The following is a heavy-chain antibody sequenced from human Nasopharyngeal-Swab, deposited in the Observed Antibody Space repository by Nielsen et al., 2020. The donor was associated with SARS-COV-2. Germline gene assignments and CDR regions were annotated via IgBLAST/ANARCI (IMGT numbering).Heavy chain of an antibody. CDR2: ISGSGGST. CDR1: GFTFSDWN. CDR3: ARYDDYYDSSGYAY. J-gene: IGHJ4*02. Sequence: GESLKISCAASGFTFSDWNFNWVRQAPGKGLEWVSVISGSGGSTYYADSVKGRFTISRDNSKNTLYLQMNSLRAEDTAVYYCARYDDYYDSSGYAYWGQGTLVTVSS. V-gene: IGHV3-23*01. D-gene: IGHD3-22*01.